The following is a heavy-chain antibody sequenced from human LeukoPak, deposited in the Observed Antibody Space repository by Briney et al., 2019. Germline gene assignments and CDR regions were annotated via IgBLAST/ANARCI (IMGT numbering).Heavy chain of an antibody. D-gene: IGHD3-16*02. Sequence: ASVKVSCKASGGTFSSYAISWVRQAPGQGLEWMGGIIPIFGTANYAQKFQGRVTITADKSTSTAYMELSGLRSEDTAVYYCASGYYDYVWGSYPLDYWGQGTLVTVSS. CDR3: ASGYYDYVWGSYPLDY. J-gene: IGHJ4*02. CDR2: IIPIFGTA. V-gene: IGHV1-69*06. CDR1: GGTFSSYA.